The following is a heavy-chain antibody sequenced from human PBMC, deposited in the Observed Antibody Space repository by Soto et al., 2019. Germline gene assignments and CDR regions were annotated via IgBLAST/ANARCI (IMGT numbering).Heavy chain of an antibody. CDR2: IIPILGLT. J-gene: IGHJ3*02. CDR1: GGTFSSYS. Sequence: SVKVSCKASGGTFSSYSVSWVRQAPGQGLEWMGRIIPILGLTYYAQKFQGRVTINADKSTGPAYTELSSLRSEDTAVYYCARSQTIADAFDIWGQGTMVTVAS. V-gene: IGHV1-69*02. D-gene: IGHD6-13*01. CDR3: ARSQTIADAFDI.